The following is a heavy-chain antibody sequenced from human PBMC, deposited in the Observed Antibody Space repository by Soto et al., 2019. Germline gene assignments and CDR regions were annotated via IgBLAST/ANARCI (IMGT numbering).Heavy chain of an antibody. J-gene: IGHJ4*02. CDR2: ISGSGGST. D-gene: IGHD5-18*01. CDR3: AKVPIQLWFRSWYYFDY. V-gene: IGHV3-23*01. CDR1: GFTFSSYA. Sequence: GGSLRLSCAASGFTFSSYAMSWVRQAPGKGLEWVSAISGSGGSTYYADSVKGRFTISRDNSKNTLYLQMNSLRAEDTAVYYCAKVPIQLWFRSWYYFDYWGQGTLVTVSS.